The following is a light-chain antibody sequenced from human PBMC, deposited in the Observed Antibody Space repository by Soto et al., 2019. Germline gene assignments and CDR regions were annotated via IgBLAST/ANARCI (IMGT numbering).Light chain of an antibody. CDR3: SSYTSSNTLGV. CDR1: SSDVGGYNY. Sequence: QSVLTQPASVSGSPGQSITISFTGTSSDVGGYNYVSWYQQHPGKAPKLMIYEVSNRPSGVSNRFSGSRSGNTASLTISGLQADDEADYYCSSYTSSNTLGVFGTGTKLTVL. V-gene: IGLV2-14*01. CDR2: EVS. J-gene: IGLJ1*01.